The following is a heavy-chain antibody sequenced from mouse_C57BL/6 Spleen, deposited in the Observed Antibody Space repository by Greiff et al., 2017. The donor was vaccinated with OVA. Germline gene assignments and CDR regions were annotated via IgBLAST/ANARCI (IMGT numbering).Heavy chain of an antibody. J-gene: IGHJ4*01. Sequence: EVQLQQSGPELVKPGASVKISCKASGYTFTDYYMNWVKQSHGKSLEWIGDLNPNNGGTSYNQKFKGKATLTVDKSSSTAYMELRSLTSEDSAVYYCAGDYDGGAYYAMDYWGQGTSVTVSS. CDR1: GYTFTDYY. CDR2: LNPNNGGT. V-gene: IGHV1-26*01. D-gene: IGHD2-4*01. CDR3: AGDYDGGAYYAMDY.